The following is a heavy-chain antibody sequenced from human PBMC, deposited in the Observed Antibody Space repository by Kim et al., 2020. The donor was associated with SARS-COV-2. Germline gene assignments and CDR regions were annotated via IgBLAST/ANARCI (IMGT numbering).Heavy chain of an antibody. J-gene: IGHJ4*02. V-gene: IGHV4-59*01. D-gene: IGHD2-2*02. Sequence: LKSRVTISVDTSKNQFSLKLSSVTAADTAVYYCARELCSSTSCYRRLFDYWGQGTLVTVSS. CDR3: ARELCSSTSCYRRLFDY.